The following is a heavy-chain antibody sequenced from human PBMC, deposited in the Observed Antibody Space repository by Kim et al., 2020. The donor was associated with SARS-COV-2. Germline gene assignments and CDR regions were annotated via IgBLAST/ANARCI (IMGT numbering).Heavy chain of an antibody. D-gene: IGHD3-10*01. CDR2: INAGNGNT. V-gene: IGHV1-3*01. J-gene: IGHJ6*02. CDR3: ARPMVRGVIKPYYYGMDV. CDR1: GYTFTSYA. Sequence: ASVKVSCKASGYTFTSYAMHWVRQAPGQRLEWMGWINAGNGNTKYSQKFQGRVTITRDTSASTAYIELSSLRSEDTAVYYCARPMVRGVIKPYYYGMDVWGQGTTVTVSS.